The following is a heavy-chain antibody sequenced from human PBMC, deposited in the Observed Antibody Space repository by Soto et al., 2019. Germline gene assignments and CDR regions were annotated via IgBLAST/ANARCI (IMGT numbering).Heavy chain of an antibody. J-gene: IGHJ6*03. CDR3: ARLRYYGSGSYPTTLYYYYYMDV. D-gene: IGHD3-10*01. V-gene: IGHV5-51*01. Sequence: PGESLKISCKGSGYSFTSYWIGWVRQMPGKGLEWMGIIYPGDSDTRYSPSFQGQVTISADKSISTAYLQWSSLKASDTAMYYCARLRYYGSGSYPTTLYYYYYMDVWAKGPRSPSP. CDR2: IYPGDSDT. CDR1: GYSFTSYW.